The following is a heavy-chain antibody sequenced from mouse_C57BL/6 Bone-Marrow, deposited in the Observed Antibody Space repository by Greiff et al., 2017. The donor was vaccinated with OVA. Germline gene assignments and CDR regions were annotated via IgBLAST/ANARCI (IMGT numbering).Heavy chain of an antibody. CDR2: IYPRSGNT. V-gene: IGHV1-81*01. Sequence: QVQLQQSGAELARPGASVKLSCKASGYTFTSYGISWVKQRPGPGLEWIGEIYPRSGNTYYNEKFKGKATLTADKSSSTAYMELRSLTSEDSAGYFCDSSYYAMDYWGQGTSVTVSS. CDR3: DSSYYAMDY. D-gene: IGHD1-1*01. J-gene: IGHJ4*01. CDR1: GYTFTSYG.